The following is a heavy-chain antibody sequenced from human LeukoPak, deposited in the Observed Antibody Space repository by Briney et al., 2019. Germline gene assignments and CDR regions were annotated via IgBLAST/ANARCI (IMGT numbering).Heavy chain of an antibody. J-gene: IGHJ4*02. CDR3: ARGAQLTDY. CDR2: IGHDGGTT. CDR1: GFTMCTYG. D-gene: IGHD6-13*01. V-gene: IGHV3-64*01. Sequence: AGGSLRLSCAAYGFTMCTYGMHWVRQTPGKGLECVSGIGHDGGTTYYASSMERGFTISRDNSKYMVYLQMVSLTADDMAVYYWARGAQLTDYWGQGTLVTVSS.